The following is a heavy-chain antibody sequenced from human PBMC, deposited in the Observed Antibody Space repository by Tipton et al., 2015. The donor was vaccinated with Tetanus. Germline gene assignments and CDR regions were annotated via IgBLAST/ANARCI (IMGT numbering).Heavy chain of an antibody. D-gene: IGHD1-26*01. CDR1: GYSFTSHW. CDR3: ARMYSPSSPFDH. CDR2: IFPDDSDT. V-gene: IGHV5-51*01. Sequence: QLVQSGADVKKPGESLKISCKASGYSFTSHWIGWVRQMPGKGLEWMGMIFPDDSDTRCSPSFQGHVTFSVDKSTSTVYLQWSSLKASDPAMYFCARMYSPSSPFDHWGQGTLVAVSS. J-gene: IGHJ4*02.